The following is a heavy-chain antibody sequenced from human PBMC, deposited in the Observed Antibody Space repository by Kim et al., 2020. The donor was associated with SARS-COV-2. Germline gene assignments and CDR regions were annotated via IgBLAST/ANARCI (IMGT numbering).Heavy chain of an antibody. Sequence: GGSLRLSCAASGFTFDDYAMHWVRQAPGKGLEWVSLISGDGGSTYYADSVKGRFTISRDNSKNSLYLQMNSLRTEDTALYYCAKGGGYDSSGYYDAPYYYYGMDVWGQGTTVTVSS. CDR2: ISGDGGST. CDR3: AKGGGYDSSGYYDAPYYYYGMDV. V-gene: IGHV3-43*02. D-gene: IGHD3-22*01. CDR1: GFTFDDYA. J-gene: IGHJ6*02.